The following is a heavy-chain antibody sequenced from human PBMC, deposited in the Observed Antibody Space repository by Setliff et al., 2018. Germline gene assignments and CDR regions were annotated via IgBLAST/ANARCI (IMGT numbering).Heavy chain of an antibody. CDR3: AKFSSVPGSRFFDY. Sequence: PGGSLRLSCAASGFTFSSSSMTWVRQAPGKGLEWVSAINSGGSSKYYADSVKGRFTISRDNSKNTLYLQMNSLRAEDTAIYSCAKFSSVPGSRFFDYWGQGALVTVSS. J-gene: IGHJ4*02. CDR1: GFTFSSSS. V-gene: IGHV3-23*01. CDR2: INSGGSSK. D-gene: IGHD2-2*01.